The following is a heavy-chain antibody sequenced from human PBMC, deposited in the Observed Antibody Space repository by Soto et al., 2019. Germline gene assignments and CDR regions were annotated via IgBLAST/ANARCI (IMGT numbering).Heavy chain of an antibody. J-gene: IGHJ6*02. V-gene: IGHV3-21*01. D-gene: IGHD3-10*01. CDR2: ISSSSSYI. CDR3: ARWVTMVRGVIKGPERYYYGMDV. Sequence: GSLRLSCAASGFTFSSYSMNWVRQAPGKGLEWVSSISSSSSYIYYADSVKGRFTISRDNAKNSLYLQMNSLRAEDTAVYYCARWVTMVRGVIKGPERYYYGMDVWGQGTTVTVSS. CDR1: GFTFSSYS.